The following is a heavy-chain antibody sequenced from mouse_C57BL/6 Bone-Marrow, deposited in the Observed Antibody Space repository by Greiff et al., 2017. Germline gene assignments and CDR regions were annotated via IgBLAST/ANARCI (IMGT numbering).Heavy chain of an antibody. CDR1: GYAFSSSW. CDR3: ARDYGSSFWCAY. Sequence: QVQLQQSGPELVKPGASVKISCKASGYAFSSSWMNWVKQRPGKGLEWIGRIYPGDGDTNYNGKFKGKATLTADKSSSTAYMQLSSLTSEDSAVYFGARDYGSSFWCAYWGQGTLVTVSA. J-gene: IGHJ3*01. D-gene: IGHD1-1*01. CDR2: IYPGDGDT. V-gene: IGHV1-82*01.